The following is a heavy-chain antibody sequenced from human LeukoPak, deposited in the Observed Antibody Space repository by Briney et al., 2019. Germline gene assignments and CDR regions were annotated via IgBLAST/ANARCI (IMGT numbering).Heavy chain of an antibody. D-gene: IGHD3-16*02. CDR2: ISSSSSTI. CDR3: ASFYYFGMDV. CDR1: GFTFSSYS. J-gene: IGHJ6*02. V-gene: IGHV3-48*01. Sequence: GGSLRLSCAASGFTFSSYSMNWVRQAPGKGLEWVSYISSSSSTIYYADSVKGRFTISRDNSKNTLYFQMNSLRAEDTAVYYCASFYYFGMDVWGQGTTVTVSS.